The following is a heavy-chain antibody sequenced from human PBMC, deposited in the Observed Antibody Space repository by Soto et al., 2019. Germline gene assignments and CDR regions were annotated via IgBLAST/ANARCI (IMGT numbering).Heavy chain of an antibody. Sequence: SLRLSCAASGFTFSSYAMSWVRQAPGKGLEWVSAISGSGGSTYYADSVKGRFTISRDNSKNTLYLQMNSLRAEDTAVYYCAKAGVDIVVVPAAIGYFQHWGQGTLVTVSS. CDR1: GFTFSSYA. CDR3: AKAGVDIVVVPAAIGYFQH. CDR2: ISGSGGST. D-gene: IGHD2-2*02. V-gene: IGHV3-23*01. J-gene: IGHJ1*01.